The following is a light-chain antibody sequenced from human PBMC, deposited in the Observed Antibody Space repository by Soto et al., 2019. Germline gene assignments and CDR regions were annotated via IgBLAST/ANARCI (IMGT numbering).Light chain of an antibody. CDR2: GAS. CDR1: RSVNSN. V-gene: IGKV3-15*01. J-gene: IGKJ1*01. CDR3: QQYGSSPRT. Sequence: EIVMTQSPATLSVSPGERATLSCRASRSVNSNLAWYQQKPGQAPRLLIYGASTRATGIPARFSGSGSGTEFTLAISRLEPEDFAVYYCQQYGSSPRTFGQGTKVDIK.